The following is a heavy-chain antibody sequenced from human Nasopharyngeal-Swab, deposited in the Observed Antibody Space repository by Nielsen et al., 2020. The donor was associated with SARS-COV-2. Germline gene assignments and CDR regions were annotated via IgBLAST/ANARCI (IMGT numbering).Heavy chain of an antibody. CDR1: GYTFTSYA. CDR2: INTNTGNP. J-gene: IGHJ4*01. CDR3: ARGDWYSSSWLLKSYYFDY. D-gene: IGHD6-13*01. Sequence: ASVKVSCKASGYTFTSYAMNWVRQAPGQGLEWMGWINTNTGNPTYAQGFTGRFVFSLDTSVSTAYLQISSLKAEDTAVYYCARGDWYSSSWLLKSYYFDYWGHGTLVTVSS. V-gene: IGHV7-4-1*02.